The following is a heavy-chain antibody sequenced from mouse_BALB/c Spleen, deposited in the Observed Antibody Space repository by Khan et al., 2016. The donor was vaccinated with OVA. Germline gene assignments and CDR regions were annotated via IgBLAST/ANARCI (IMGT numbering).Heavy chain of an antibody. Sequence: QVQLQQSGAELVKPEASVKLSCRASGYTFTSYDINWVRQRPEQGLEWIGWIFPGDDSTKYNENFKGKATLTTDKSSSTAYMQLSRLTSEDSAVDFGARGGYGGFAYWGQGTLVTVSA. CDR3: ARGGYGGFAY. CDR1: GYTFTSYD. J-gene: IGHJ3*01. D-gene: IGHD2-14*01. V-gene: IGHV1S56*01. CDR2: IFPGDDST.